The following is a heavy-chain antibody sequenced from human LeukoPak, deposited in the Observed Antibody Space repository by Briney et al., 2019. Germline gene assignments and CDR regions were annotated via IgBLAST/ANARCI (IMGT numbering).Heavy chain of an antibody. J-gene: IGHJ4*02. CDR1: GGSTSSSSYY. CDR3: ARDGGVAGGDY. D-gene: IGHD3-16*01. V-gene: IGHV4-39*07. Sequence: SETLSLTCTVSGGSTSSSSYYWGWIRQPPGKGLEWIGSIYYSGSTYYNPSLKSRVTISVDTSKNQFSLKLSSVTAADTAGYYWARDGGVAGGDYWGQGTLVTVSS. CDR2: IYYSGST.